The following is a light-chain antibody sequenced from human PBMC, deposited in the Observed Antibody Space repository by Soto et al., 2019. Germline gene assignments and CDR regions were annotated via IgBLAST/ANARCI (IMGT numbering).Light chain of an antibody. V-gene: IGKV1-5*03. CDR1: QSISGW. Sequence: DIQMTQSPSTLSASVGDRVTITCRASQSISGWLAWYQQKPGKAPKLLIYKASNLESGVPSRFSGSGSGTDFNLTISSLQPDDFATYYCQQYNSYSSTWTFGQGTKVEIK. CDR2: KAS. J-gene: IGKJ1*01. CDR3: QQYNSYSSTWT.